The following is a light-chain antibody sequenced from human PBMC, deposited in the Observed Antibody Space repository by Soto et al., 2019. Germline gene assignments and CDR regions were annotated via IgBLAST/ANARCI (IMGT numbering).Light chain of an antibody. CDR1: QSVGTN. CDR3: QQYNNWPRT. V-gene: IGKV3-15*01. CDR2: GAF. J-gene: IGKJ1*01. Sequence: EVVMTQSPATLSVSPGERAALSCRASQSVGTNLAWYQQKPGQAPRLLIYGAFTKATDIPARFSGSGSGTEFTLTISSLQSEDFAVYYCQQYNNWPRTFGQGTKVE.